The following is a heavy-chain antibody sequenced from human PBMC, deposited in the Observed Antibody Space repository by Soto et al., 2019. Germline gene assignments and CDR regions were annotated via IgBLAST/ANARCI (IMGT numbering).Heavy chain of an antibody. D-gene: IGHD6-13*01. CDR2: IYYSGST. CDR1: GGSISSSSYY. Sequence: SETLSLTCTVSGGSISSSSYYWGWIRQPPGKGLEWIGSIYYSGSTYYNPSLKSRVTISVDTSKNQFSLKLSSVTAADTAVYYCARLNPGIAAAGMEFGNYYFDYWGQGTLVTVSS. CDR3: ARLNPGIAAAGMEFGNYYFDY. V-gene: IGHV4-39*01. J-gene: IGHJ4*02.